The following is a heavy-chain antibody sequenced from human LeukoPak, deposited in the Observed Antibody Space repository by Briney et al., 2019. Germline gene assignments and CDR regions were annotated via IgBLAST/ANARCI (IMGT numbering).Heavy chain of an antibody. CDR3: ANRRNYASDY. J-gene: IGHJ4*02. CDR2: LTNSAGTT. D-gene: IGHD1-14*01. V-gene: IGHV3-23*01. CDR1: GFTLSSYV. Sequence: GGSLRLSCSASGFTLSSYVMSWVRQAPGQGLEWVSTLTNSAGTTYYADSVEGRFTISRDNSKNALYLQMNSLRDEDTAIYYCANRRNYASDYGGQGTLVTVSS.